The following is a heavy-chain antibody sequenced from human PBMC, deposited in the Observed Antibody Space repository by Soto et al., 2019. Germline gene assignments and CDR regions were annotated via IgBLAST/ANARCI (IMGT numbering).Heavy chain of an antibody. CDR2: ISSSGSP. CDR3: ARDLSYSHRDAFDI. CDR1: GGSISSGDYY. D-gene: IGHD4-4*01. J-gene: IGHJ3*02. V-gene: IGHV4-30-4*01. Sequence: QVQLQESGPGLVKPSQTLSLTCTVSGGSISSGDYYWSWIRQPPGKGRDWIGYISSSGSPYYNPSCKSRVTRSVDTSKNQFSLKLSSVTAADTAVYYCARDLSYSHRDAFDIWGQGTMVTVSS.